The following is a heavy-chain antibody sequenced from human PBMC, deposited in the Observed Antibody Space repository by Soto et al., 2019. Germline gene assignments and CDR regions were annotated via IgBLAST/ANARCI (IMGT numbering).Heavy chain of an antibody. J-gene: IGHJ2*01. CDR2: INHSGST. CDR1: GGSFSGYY. V-gene: IGHV4-34*01. D-gene: IGHD6-13*01. Sequence: PSETLSLTCAVYGGSFSGYYWGWIRQPPGKGLEWIGEINHSGSTNYNPSLKSRVTISVDTSKNQFSLKLGSVTAADTAVYYCARVEQQLGDPCLDLWGRGTLVTVSS. CDR3: ARVEQQLGDPCLDL.